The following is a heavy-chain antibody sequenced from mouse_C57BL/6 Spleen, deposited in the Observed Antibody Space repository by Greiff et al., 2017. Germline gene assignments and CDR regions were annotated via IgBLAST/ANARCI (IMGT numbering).Heavy chain of an antibody. D-gene: IGHD2-4*01. Sequence: QVQLQQSGPELVKPGASVKISCKASGYAFSSSWMNWVKQRPGKGLEWIGRIYPGDGDTNYNGKFKGKATLTADKSSSTAYMQLSSLTSEDSAVYFCARSGLRVAMDYWGQGTSVTVSS. V-gene: IGHV1-82*01. CDR2: IYPGDGDT. CDR3: ARSGLRVAMDY. CDR1: GYAFSSSW. J-gene: IGHJ4*01.